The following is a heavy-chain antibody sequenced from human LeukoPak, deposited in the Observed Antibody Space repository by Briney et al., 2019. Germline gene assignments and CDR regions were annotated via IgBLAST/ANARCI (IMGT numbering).Heavy chain of an antibody. V-gene: IGHV3-9*03. D-gene: IGHD6-13*01. J-gene: IGHJ3*02. Sequence: PGGSLRLSCAASGFTFDDYAMHWVRQAPGKGLEWVSGISWNSGSIGYADSVKGRFTISRDNAKNSLYLQMNSLRAEDMALYYCAEDKGAAAGEIDAFDIWGQGTMVTVSS. CDR3: AEDKGAAAGEIDAFDI. CDR1: GFTFDDYA. CDR2: ISWNSGSI.